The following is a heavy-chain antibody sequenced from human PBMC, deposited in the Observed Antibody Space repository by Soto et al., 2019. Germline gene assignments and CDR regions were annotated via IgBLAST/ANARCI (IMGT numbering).Heavy chain of an antibody. CDR1: GGSISSYY. V-gene: IGHV4-34*01. Sequence: SETLSLTCTVSGGSISSYYWSWIRQPPGKGLEWVGEMNHSGSTNYNPSLKSRVTISVDTSKNQFSLKLSSVTAAETAVYYCARAPPLYCSGGSCYYPYGMDVWGQGTTVTVSS. CDR3: ARAPPLYCSGGSCYYPYGMDV. D-gene: IGHD2-15*01. J-gene: IGHJ6*02. CDR2: MNHSGST.